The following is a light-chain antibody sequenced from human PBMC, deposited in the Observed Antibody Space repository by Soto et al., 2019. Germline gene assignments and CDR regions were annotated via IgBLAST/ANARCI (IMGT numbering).Light chain of an antibody. CDR2: EAT. J-gene: IGLJ2*01. CDR1: TRDVGKYNL. CDR3: SSHAGGGTVV. V-gene: IGLV2-23*02. Sequence: QSALTQPAFVSGSPGQSITISCTGTTRDVGKYNLVSWYQQLPRQSPKLIIYEATKRPSGISNRFSGSKSGSTASLTISGLQAEDEADYYCSSHAGGGTVVFGGGTKLTVL.